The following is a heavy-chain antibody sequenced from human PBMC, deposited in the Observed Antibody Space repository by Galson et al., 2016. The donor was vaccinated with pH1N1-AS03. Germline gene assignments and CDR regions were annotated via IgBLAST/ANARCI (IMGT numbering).Heavy chain of an antibody. CDR3: ARDPRGPCTSATCPTTYYFGRDV. CDR1: GYIFTGFY. Sequence: SVKVSCKASGYIFTGFYVHWVRQAPGQGLEWMGWINTDSGVTNYAQKFEAWVTMTRDTSVSTAYMELYGLKSDDTAVYYCARDPRGPCTSATCPTTYYFGRDVWGQGSTVLVSS. V-gene: IGHV1-2*04. CDR2: INTDSGVT. J-gene: IGHJ6*02. D-gene: IGHD2-2*01.